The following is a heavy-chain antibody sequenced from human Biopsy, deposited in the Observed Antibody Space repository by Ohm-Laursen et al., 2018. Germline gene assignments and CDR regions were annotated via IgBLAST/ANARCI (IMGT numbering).Heavy chain of an antibody. Sequence: ATVKVSCKASGYSFTNYYLHWVRQAPGQGLQWMGRINPNNDNTVYAQQFQGRVTMTKDTSTSTVYMDLSSLTFDDSAVYYCARGPRGLVAITATAYYFDFWGQGNLVTVSS. V-gene: IGHV1-46*01. CDR1: GYSFTNYY. CDR3: ARGPRGLVAITATAYYFDF. CDR2: INPNNDNT. D-gene: IGHD1-20*01. J-gene: IGHJ4*02.